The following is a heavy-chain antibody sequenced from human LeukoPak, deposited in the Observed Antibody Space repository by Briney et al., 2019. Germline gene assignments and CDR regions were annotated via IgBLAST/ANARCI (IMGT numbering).Heavy chain of an antibody. V-gene: IGHV4-38-2*01. CDR3: ARRGTNYYYYMDV. CDR1: GYSISSGYY. J-gene: IGHJ6*03. D-gene: IGHD3-16*01. CDR2: IYHSGST. Sequence: PSETLSLTCAVSGYSISSGYYWGWIRQPPGKGLEWIGSIYHSGSTYYNPSLKSRVTISVDTSKKQFSLKLSSVTAADTAVYYCARRGTNYYYYMDVWGKGTTVTVSS.